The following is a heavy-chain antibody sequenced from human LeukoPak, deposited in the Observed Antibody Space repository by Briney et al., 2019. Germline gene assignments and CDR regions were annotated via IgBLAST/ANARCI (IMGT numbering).Heavy chain of an antibody. V-gene: IGHV3-74*01. CDR3: AREGPCGGSCYVY. CDR2: INYDGTTT. J-gene: IGHJ4*02. D-gene: IGHD2-2*01. CDR1: GFNFSSYW. Sequence: GGSLRLSCAASGFNFSSYWMHWVRQAPGKGLVWISRINYDGTTTSYADSMKGRFTISRDNAKNTLYLQMNSLRAEDTAVYYCAREGPCGGSCYVYWGQGTPVTVSS.